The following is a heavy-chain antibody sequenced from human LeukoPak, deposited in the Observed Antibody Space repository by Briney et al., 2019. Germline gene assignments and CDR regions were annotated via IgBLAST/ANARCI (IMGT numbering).Heavy chain of an antibody. CDR3: ARGLRTDFWSGYYSYFDY. V-gene: IGHV3-48*03. J-gene: IGHJ4*02. CDR2: ISSSGNTI. Sequence: GGSPRLSCAASGFTLSSYEMNWVRRAPGKGLEWVSYISSSGNTIYYADSVKGRLTISRDNAKNSLYLQMNSLRAEDTAVYYCARGLRTDFWSGYYSYFDYWGQGTLVTVSS. D-gene: IGHD3-3*01. CDR1: GFTLSSYE.